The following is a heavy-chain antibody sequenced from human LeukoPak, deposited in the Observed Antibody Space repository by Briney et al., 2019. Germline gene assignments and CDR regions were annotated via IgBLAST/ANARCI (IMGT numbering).Heavy chain of an antibody. CDR3: TRANVLRYFVWYWYY. J-gene: IGHJ4*02. Sequence: SETLSLTCTVSGGSISSSSYYWGWIRQPPGKGLEWIGRIYYSGNSYYNPSLKSRVTISVDTSKSQFSLNLSSVTAADTPVYYCTRANVLRYFVWYWYYWGQGALVSVSS. D-gene: IGHD3-9*01. CDR2: IYYSGNS. CDR1: GGSISSSSYY. V-gene: IGHV4-39*01.